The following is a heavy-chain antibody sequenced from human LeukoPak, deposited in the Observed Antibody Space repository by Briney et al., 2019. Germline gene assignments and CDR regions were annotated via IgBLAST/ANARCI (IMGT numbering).Heavy chain of an antibody. D-gene: IGHD1-26*01. Sequence: GGSLRLSCAASGLTFSSYWMSWVRQAPGKGLEWVANIKQDGSEKNYVGSVKGRFTISRDNAKNSLYLQMNSLRAEDTAVYYCARGGGSPGHWGQGTLVTVSS. CDR3: ARGGGSPGH. CDR1: GLTFSSYW. CDR2: IKQDGSEK. J-gene: IGHJ4*02. V-gene: IGHV3-7*04.